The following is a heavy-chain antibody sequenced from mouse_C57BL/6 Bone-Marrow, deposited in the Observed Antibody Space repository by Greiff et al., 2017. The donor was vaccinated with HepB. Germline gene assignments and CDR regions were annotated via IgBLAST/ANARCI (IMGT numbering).Heavy chain of an antibody. CDR2: IWTGGGT. CDR1: GFSLTSYA. D-gene: IGHD4-1*01. Sequence: VKLVESGPGLVAPSQSLSITCTVSGFSLTSYAISWVRQPPGKGLEWLGVIWTGGGTNYNSALKSRLSISKDNSKSQVFIKMNSLQTDDTARSYCDKNSRTENWFAYWGQGTLVSVSA. J-gene: IGHJ3*01. V-gene: IGHV2-9-1*01. CDR3: DKNSRTENWFAY.